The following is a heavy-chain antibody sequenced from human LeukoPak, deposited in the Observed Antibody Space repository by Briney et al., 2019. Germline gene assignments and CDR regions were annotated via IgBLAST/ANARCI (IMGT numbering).Heavy chain of an antibody. D-gene: IGHD2-2*01. J-gene: IGHJ6*02. CDR3: ARDPVEYHSSWYYYYYYGMDV. CDR2: INAGNGNT. V-gene: IGHV1-3*01. CDR1: GYTFTSYA. Sequence: ASVKVSCKASGYTFTSYAMHWVRQAPGQRLEWMGWINAGNGNTKYSQKFQGRVTITRDTSASTAYMELSSLRSEDTAVYYCARDPVEYHSSWYYYYYYGMDVWGQGTTVTVSS.